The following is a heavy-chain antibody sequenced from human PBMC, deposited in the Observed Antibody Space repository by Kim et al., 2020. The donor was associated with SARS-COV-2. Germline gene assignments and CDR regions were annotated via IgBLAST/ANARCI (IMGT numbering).Heavy chain of an antibody. CDR2: INSDGSGT. CDR1: GFTFRSYW. D-gene: IGHD3-3*01. J-gene: IGHJ6*02. Sequence: GGSLRLSCAASGFTFRSYWMHWVRQAPGKGLEWVSRINSDGSGTSFADSVKGRFTITRDNAKNTLFLQMNSLRAEDTAVYYCARDLDPNSNYYYHGMDVWGQGTAVTVSS. V-gene: IGHV3-74*01. CDR3: ARDLDPNSNYYYHGMDV.